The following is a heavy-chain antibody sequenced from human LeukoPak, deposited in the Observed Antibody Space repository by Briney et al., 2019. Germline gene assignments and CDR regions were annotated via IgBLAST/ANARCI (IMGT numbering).Heavy chain of an antibody. CDR1: GFTFSSYG. J-gene: IGHJ4*02. Sequence: PGGSLRLSCAASGFTFSSYGMHWVRQAPGKGLEWVSAISGSGGSTYYADSVKGRFTISRDNSKNTLYLQMNSLRAEDTAAYYCAKDHSSSWYYFDYWGQGTLVTVSS. D-gene: IGHD6-13*01. CDR3: AKDHSSSWYYFDY. V-gene: IGHV3-23*01. CDR2: ISGSGGST.